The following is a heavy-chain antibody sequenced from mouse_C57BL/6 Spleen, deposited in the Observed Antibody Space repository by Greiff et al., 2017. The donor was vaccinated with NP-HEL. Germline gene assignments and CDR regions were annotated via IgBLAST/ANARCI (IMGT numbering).Heavy chain of an antibody. J-gene: IGHJ4*01. V-gene: IGHV5-17*01. CDR1: GFTFSDYG. CDR3: ARADYGAMDD. Sequence: EVKLVESGGGLVKPGGSLKLSCAASGFTFSDYGMHWVRQAPEKGLEWVAYISSGSSTIYYADTVKGRFTISRDNAKNTLFLQMTSLRSEDTAMYYCARADYGAMDDWGQGTSVTVSS. D-gene: IGHD1-1*02. CDR2: ISSGSSTI.